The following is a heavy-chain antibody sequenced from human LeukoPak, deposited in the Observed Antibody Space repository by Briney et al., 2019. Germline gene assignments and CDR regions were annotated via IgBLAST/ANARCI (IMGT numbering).Heavy chain of an antibody. Sequence: GGSLRLSCAATGISFKNTWMSWVRQAPGKGLEWAGLIRSQVDGGTADYAAAVKGRFSISRDDSKNTLHLQMRSLKTEDTAVYYGARGGRQLVFFSRGGQGPLVTVPS. CDR2: IRSQVDGGTA. D-gene: IGHD6-13*01. CDR3: ARGGRQLVFFSR. J-gene: IGHJ4*02. V-gene: IGHV3-15*01. CDR1: GISFKNTW.